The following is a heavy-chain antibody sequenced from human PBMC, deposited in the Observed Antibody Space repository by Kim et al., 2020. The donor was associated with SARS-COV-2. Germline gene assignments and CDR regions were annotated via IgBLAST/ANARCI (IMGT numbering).Heavy chain of an antibody. V-gene: IGHV3-74*01. J-gene: IGHJ5*02. CDR2: T. CDR3: AGRLGAAGFDP. D-gene: IGHD2-15*01. Sequence: TSAADSMKGRLSISRDNSTNTLSLRMSGLRGEDTAVYYCAGRLGAAGFDPWGQGTLVTVSS.